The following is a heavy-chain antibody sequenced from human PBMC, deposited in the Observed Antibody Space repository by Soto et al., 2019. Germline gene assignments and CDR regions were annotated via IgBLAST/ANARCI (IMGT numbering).Heavy chain of an antibody. CDR1: GDSLTSYY. Sequence: PSETLSLTCTVSGDSLTSYYWSWIRQPPGKGLEWIGFVYYTGIARYNPSLKSRVTISVDTSKNQFSLKLTSVTAADTAIYDCARRIVSTGTFDDWGQGTLVTVSS. V-gene: IGHV4-59*08. CDR3: ARRIVSTGTFDD. J-gene: IGHJ4*02. CDR2: VYYTGIA. D-gene: IGHD5-12*01.